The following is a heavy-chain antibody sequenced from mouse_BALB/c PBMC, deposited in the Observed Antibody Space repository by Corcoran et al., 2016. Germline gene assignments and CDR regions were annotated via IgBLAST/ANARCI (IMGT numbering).Heavy chain of an antibody. V-gene: IGHV1-54*01. CDR1: GYAFTNYL. J-gene: IGHJ3*01. Sequence: QVQLQQSGAELVRPGTSVKVSCKASGYAFTNYLIEWVKQRPGQGLEWIGVINPGSGGTNYNEKFKGKATLTADKSSSTAYMQLSSLTSDDSAVYFGATYGPMGAWFAYWGQGTLVTVSA. CDR3: ATYGPMGAWFAY. D-gene: IGHD1-1*02. CDR2: INPGSGGT.